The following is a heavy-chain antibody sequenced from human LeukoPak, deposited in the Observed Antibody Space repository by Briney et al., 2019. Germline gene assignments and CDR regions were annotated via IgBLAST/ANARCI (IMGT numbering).Heavy chain of an antibody. D-gene: IGHD5-18*01. V-gene: IGHV3-33*03. CDR2: IWYDGSNK. Sequence: PGGSLRLSCAASGFTFSSYGMHWVRQAPGKGLEWVAVIWYDGSNKYYADSVKGRFTISRDNRENSLYLQMNSLRAEDTAFYYCAKEQDTIFFDSWGQGTLVTVSS. CDR1: GFTFSSYG. J-gene: IGHJ4*02. CDR3: AKEQDTIFFDS.